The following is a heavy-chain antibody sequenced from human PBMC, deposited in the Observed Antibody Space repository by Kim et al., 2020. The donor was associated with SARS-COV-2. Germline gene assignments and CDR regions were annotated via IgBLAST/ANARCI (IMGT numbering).Heavy chain of an antibody. V-gene: IGHV1-3*01. J-gene: IGHJ3*02. Sequence: ASVKVSCKASGYTFTSYAMHWVRQAPGQRLEWMGWINAGNGNTKYSQKFQGRVTITRDTSASTAYMELSSLRSEDTAVYYCAMIGALHPGGAFDIWGQGTLVTVSS. CDR2: INAGNGNT. CDR1: GYTFTSYA. D-gene: IGHD2-21*01. CDR3: AMIGALHPGGAFDI.